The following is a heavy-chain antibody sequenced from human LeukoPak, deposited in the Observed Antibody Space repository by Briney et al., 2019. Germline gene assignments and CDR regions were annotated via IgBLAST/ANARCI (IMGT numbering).Heavy chain of an antibody. J-gene: IGHJ4*02. Sequence: PGGSLRLSCAASGFTFSSYWMSWVRQAPGKGLEWVANIKQDGSEKYYVDSVKGRFTISRDNAKNSLYLQMNSLRAEDTAVYYCARSLVVVAASFIDYWGQGTLVTVSS. V-gene: IGHV3-7*01. D-gene: IGHD2-15*01. CDR3: ARSLVVVAASFIDY. CDR1: GFTFSSYW. CDR2: IKQDGSEK.